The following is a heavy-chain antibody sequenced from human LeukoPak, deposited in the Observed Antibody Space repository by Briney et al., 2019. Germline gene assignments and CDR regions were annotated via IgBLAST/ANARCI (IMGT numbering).Heavy chain of an antibody. J-gene: IGHJ6*04. V-gene: IGHV3-23*01. D-gene: IGHD2-2*01. CDR3: AKTGAYCSSASCPDKYGMDV. CDR1: GFTFSSYA. CDR2: ISGSGGST. Sequence: PGGSLRLSCAASGFTFSSYAMSWVRQAPGKGLELVSAISGSGGSTYYADSVKGRFTISRDNSKNTLYLQMHSLRAQDTAVYYCAKTGAYCSSASCPDKYGMDVWGKGTTVTVSS.